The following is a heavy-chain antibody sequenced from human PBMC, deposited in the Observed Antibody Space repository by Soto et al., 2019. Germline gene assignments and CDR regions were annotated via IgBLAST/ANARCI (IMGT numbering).Heavy chain of an antibody. V-gene: IGHV4-4*07. D-gene: IGHD1-26*01. CDR1: GGSISSYY. CDR3: ASARSGSYYGAYYFDY. Sequence: SETLSLTCTVSGGSISSYYGSWIRQPAGKGLEWIGRIYTSGSTNYNPSLKSRVTMSVDTSKNQFSLKLSSVTAADTAVYYCASARSGSYYGAYYFDYWGQGTLVTVSS. CDR2: IYTSGST. J-gene: IGHJ4*02.